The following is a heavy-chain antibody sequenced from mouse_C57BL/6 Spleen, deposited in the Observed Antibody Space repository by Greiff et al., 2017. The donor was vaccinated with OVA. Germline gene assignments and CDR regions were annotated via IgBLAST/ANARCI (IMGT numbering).Heavy chain of an antibody. V-gene: IGHV1-55*01. CDR2: IYPGSGGT. CDR1: GYTFTSYW. D-gene: IGHD1-1*01. Sequence: VQLQQSGAELVKPGASVQLSCKASGYTFTSYWITWVKQSPGQGLAWIGPIYPGSGGTHYTENFQGTATLTVDTSSRTAYMQLSSRTSEDAAVYYCARGGYYGSFDYWGQGTTLTVAA. CDR3: ARGGYYGSFDY. J-gene: IGHJ2*01.